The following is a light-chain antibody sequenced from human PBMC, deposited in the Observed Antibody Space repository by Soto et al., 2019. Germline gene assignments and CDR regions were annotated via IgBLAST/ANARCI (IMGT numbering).Light chain of an antibody. J-gene: IGLJ1*01. CDR3: NSYTSSTPRPYV. CDR2: EVS. V-gene: IGLV2-14*01. CDR1: TNDVGGYNY. Sequence: QSALTQPASVSGSPGQSITISCTGTTNDVGGYNYVSWYQQHPGKAPKLLIFEVSSRPSGVSNRFSGSKSGNTASLTISALQAEDEADYFCNSYTSSTPRPYVFAPGTKGIV.